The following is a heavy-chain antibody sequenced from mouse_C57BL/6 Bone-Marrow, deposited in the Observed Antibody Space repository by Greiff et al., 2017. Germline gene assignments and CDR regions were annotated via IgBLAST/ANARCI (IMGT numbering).Heavy chain of an antibody. CDR1: GYSITSGYY. D-gene: IGHD1-1*01. CDR2: ISYDGSN. CDR3: ARGGTTVVATDY. V-gene: IGHV3-6*01. J-gene: IGHJ2*01. Sequence: EVQLEESGPGLVKPSQSLSLTCSASGYSITSGYYWNWIRQFPGNQLEWMGYISYDGSNNYNPSFKNRISITRDTSKNQFFLKLNSVTTEDTATYYCARGGTTVVATDYWGQGTTLTVSS.